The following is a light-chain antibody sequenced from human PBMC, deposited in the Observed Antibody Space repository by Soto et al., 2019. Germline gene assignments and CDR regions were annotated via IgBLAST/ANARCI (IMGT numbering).Light chain of an antibody. J-gene: IGKJ3*01. CDR3: QQFGSSHGFT. V-gene: IGKV3-20*01. CDR1: QSINSRY. CDR2: GAS. Sequence: EIVLTQSPGTLSLSAGERATLSFRASQSINSRYLAWYQQKPGQAPMLLISGASSRASGIPDRFSGSGSGTDFTLTISRRQPGDFSVYYCQQFGSSHGFTFGPGTRVDIK.